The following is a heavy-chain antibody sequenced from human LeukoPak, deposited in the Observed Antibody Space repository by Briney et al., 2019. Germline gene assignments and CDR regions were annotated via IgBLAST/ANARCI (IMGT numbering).Heavy chain of an antibody. Sequence: SVKVSCKASGGTFSSYAISWVRQAPGQGLEWMGGIIPILGTANYAQKFQGRVTITADESTSTAYMELSSLRSEDTAVYYCARHSGYDYDYFDYWGQGTLVTVSS. CDR3: ARHSGYDYDYFDY. J-gene: IGHJ4*02. V-gene: IGHV1-69*13. D-gene: IGHD5-12*01. CDR1: GGTFSSYA. CDR2: IIPILGTA.